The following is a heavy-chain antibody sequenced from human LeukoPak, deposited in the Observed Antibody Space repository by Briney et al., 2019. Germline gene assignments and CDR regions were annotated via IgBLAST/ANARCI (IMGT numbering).Heavy chain of an antibody. CDR3: ARDPVPATARHFDY. CDR1: GFTFSSYA. Sequence: GGSLRLSCAASGFTFSSYAMHWVRQAPGKGLEWVAVTSSDGDIKYYADSVKGRFTISRDNSKNTLYLQMNSLRGEDTGVYYCARDPVPATARHFDYWGQGTLVTVSS. D-gene: IGHD1-1*01. V-gene: IGHV3-30-3*01. J-gene: IGHJ4*02. CDR2: TSSDGDIK.